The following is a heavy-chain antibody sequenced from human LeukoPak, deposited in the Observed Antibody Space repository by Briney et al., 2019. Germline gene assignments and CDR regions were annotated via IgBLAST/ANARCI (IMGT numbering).Heavy chain of an antibody. CDR1: GFTFSSYA. CDR2: ISSNGGST. V-gene: IGHV3-64*01. Sequence: GGSLRLSCAASGFTFSSYAMHWVRQAPGKGLEYVSAISSNGGSTYYANSVKGRFTISRDNSKNTLYLQMNSLRAEDTAVYYCAKDCPYYDYVWGSYRSYYFDYWGQETLVTVSS. J-gene: IGHJ4*02. D-gene: IGHD3-16*02. CDR3: AKDCPYYDYVWGSYRSYYFDY.